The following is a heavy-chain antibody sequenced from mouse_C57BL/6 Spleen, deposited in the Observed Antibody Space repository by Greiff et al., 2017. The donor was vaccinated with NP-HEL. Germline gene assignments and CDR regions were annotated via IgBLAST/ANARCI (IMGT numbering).Heavy chain of an antibody. J-gene: IGHJ4*01. V-gene: IGHV1-82*01. D-gene: IGHD3-2*02. Sequence: QVQLQQSGPELVKPGASVKISCKASGYAFSSSWMNWVKQRPGKGLEWIGRIYPGDGDTNYNGKFKGKATLTADKSSSTAYMQLSSLTSEDSAVYFCARGDSSGYHYAMDYWGQGTSVTVSS. CDR2: IYPGDGDT. CDR3: ARGDSSGYHYAMDY. CDR1: GYAFSSSW.